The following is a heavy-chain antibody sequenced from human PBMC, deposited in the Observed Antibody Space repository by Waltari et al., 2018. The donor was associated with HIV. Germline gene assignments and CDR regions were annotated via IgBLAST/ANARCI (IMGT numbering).Heavy chain of an antibody. CDR1: GLSLTASY. CDR2: IYSNTGDT. Sequence: QVTLVQSGADVKKPGASVTVSCTTSGLSLTASYIHWVRQAPGQGLEWMGWIYSNTGDTNYGLQFEGRVTMTRDTSMRTAYMELRTLRSDDTALYYCARQMTFYDAFDVWGQGTVVTVSS. J-gene: IGHJ3*01. CDR3: ARQMTFYDAFDV. V-gene: IGHV1-2*02.